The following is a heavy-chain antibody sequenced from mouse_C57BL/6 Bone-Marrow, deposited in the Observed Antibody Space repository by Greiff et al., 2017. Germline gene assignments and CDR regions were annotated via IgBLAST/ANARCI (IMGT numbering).Heavy chain of an antibody. V-gene: IGHV1-47*01. Sequence: QVQLKESGAELVKPGASVKMSCKASGYTFTTYPIEWMKQNHGKSLEWIGNFHPYNDDTKYNEKFKGKATLTVEKSSSTVYFELSRLTSDDSAVYYCSRGGNYGWYYFDYWGQGTTLTVSS. J-gene: IGHJ2*01. CDR1: GYTFTTYP. CDR2: FHPYNDDT. CDR3: SRGGNYGWYYFDY. D-gene: IGHD2-1*01.